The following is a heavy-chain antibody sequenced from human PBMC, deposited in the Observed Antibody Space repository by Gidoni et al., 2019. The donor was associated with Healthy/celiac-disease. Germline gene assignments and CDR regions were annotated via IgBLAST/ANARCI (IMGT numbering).Heavy chain of an antibody. V-gene: IGHV3-30*18. CDR2: ISYDGSKK. CDR1: GFTFSSYG. J-gene: IGHJ5*02. CDR3: AKDLWGGDYVDWFDP. D-gene: IGHD4-17*01. Sequence: QVQLVESGGGVVQPGRSLRLSCTASGFTFSSYGMHWVRQAPGKGLEWVAVISYDGSKKYYADSVKGRFTISRDNSKNTLYLQMNSLRAEDTAVYYCAKDLWGGDYVDWFDPWGQGTLVTVSS.